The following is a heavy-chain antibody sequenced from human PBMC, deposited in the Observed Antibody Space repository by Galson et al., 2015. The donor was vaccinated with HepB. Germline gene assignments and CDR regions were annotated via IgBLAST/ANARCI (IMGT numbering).Heavy chain of an antibody. V-gene: IGHV3-15*01. CDR3: TTIVVVSAAMIRVVDY. CDR2: IKSNTDGGTT. D-gene: IGHD2-2*01. J-gene: IGHJ4*02. Sequence: SLRLSCAVSGLTFRNAWMTWVRQAPGKGLEWVGRIKSNTDGGTTAYSVPVQGRFNISRDDSKNTLYQEMNRLKMEHTGVYYCTTIVVVSAAMIRVVDYWGQGALVTVSS. CDR1: GLTFRNAW.